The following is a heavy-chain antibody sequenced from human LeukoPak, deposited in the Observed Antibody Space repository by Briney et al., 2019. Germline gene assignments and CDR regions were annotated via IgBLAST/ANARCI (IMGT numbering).Heavy chain of an antibody. J-gene: IGHJ4*02. CDR3: ARDTLGEGEDANYAVYYFDY. D-gene: IGHD4/OR15-4a*01. Sequence: PGGSLRLSCAASGFTFSSYGMHWVRQAPGKGLEWVANINQDESSQYYADSVKGRFTISRDNAKNSLDLQMNSLRAEDTAVYYCARDTLGEGEDANYAVYYFDYWGQGSVVTVSS. CDR2: INQDESSQ. V-gene: IGHV3-7*01. CDR1: GFTFSSYG.